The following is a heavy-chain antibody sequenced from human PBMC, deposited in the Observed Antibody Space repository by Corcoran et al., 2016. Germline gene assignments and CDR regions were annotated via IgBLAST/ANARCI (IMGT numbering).Heavy chain of an antibody. V-gene: IGHV3-15*07. CDR1: GFTFSNAW. J-gene: IGHJ4*02. CDR3: TTHAARGWQHTPSSDD. D-gene: IGHD5-12*01. Sequence: EVQLVESGGGLVKPGGSLRLSCAASGFTFSNAWMNWVRQAPGKGLEWVGRIKSKTDGGTTDYAATVKGIFTISRDDSKHTLYRQMNSLKTEDAAGDYCTTHAARGWQHTPSSDDWGQGTRVTVSS. CDR2: IKSKTDGGTT.